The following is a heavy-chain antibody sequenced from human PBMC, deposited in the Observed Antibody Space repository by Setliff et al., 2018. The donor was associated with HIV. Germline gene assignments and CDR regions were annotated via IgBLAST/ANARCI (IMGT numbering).Heavy chain of an antibody. V-gene: IGHV3-23*01. D-gene: IGHD6-6*01. CDR3: AKEPKLGGIPAPFDY. CDR2: ISDGGGST. CDR1: GFTFSSYP. Sequence: PGGSLRLSCAASGFTFSSYPMSWVRQSPGKGPEWVSAISDGGGSTYYAVSVKGRFTISRDNSKNTLYLKMNSLRVEDTAVYCCAKEPKLGGIPAPFDYWGQGTLVTVSS. J-gene: IGHJ4*02.